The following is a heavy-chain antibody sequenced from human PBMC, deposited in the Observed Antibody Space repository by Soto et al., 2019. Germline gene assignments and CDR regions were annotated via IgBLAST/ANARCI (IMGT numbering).Heavy chain of an antibody. CDR3: ARAVGSFDY. Sequence: QVQLEESGGGVVQPGRSLRLSCAASGFAFNTYGMHWVCQAPGKGLEWVAVIWYDGSNKYYADSVKGRFTISRDNSKDTLYLQMNSLRVEDTAMYYCARAVGSFDYWGQGTLVTVSS. CDR1: GFAFNTYG. D-gene: IGHD3-10*01. CDR2: IWYDGSNK. J-gene: IGHJ4*01. V-gene: IGHV3-33*01.